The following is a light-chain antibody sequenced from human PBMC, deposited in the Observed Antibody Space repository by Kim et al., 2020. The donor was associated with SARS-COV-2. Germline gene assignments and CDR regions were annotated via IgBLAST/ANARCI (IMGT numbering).Light chain of an antibody. V-gene: IGLV4-60*03. Sequence: SVKLTCPLSSGHSTYIIAWHQHQPGKAPRYLMKLEGNGIYNKGGGVPDRFSGSSSGADRYLTISDLQSEDEADYYCETWDSNTPVFGGGTKVTVL. CDR2: LEGNGIY. CDR1: SGHSTYI. J-gene: IGLJ3*02. CDR3: ETWDSNTPV.